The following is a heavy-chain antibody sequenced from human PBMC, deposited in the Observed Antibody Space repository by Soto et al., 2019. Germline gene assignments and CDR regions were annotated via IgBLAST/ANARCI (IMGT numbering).Heavy chain of an antibody. CDR2: IYYNGRT. D-gene: IGHD2-15*01. Sequence: SETLSLTCTVSGGSINNDDFYWSWIRQPPGEGLEWIGFIYYNGRTSYTLSLENRLAISLDTSKNQFSLKLSSVSAADTAVYYCARDRSSSPDYFDFWGPGTLVTVSS. CDR1: GGSINNDDFY. J-gene: IGHJ4*02. V-gene: IGHV4-30-4*01. CDR3: ARDRSSSPDYFDF.